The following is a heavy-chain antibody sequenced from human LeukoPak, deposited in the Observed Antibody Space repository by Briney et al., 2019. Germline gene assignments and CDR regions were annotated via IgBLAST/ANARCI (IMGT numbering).Heavy chain of an antibody. D-gene: IGHD1-1*01. Sequence: GGSLRLSCAASGFTFSSYSMNWVRQAPGKGLEWVASISSSSSNIYYADSVKGRFTISRDNAQNSLYLKMNSLRVEDKAVYYCARCTTGRTFGSLREITRSRDIDYWGPGTLVTVSS. J-gene: IGHJ4*02. V-gene: IGHV3-21*01. CDR1: GFTFSSYS. CDR2: ISSSSSNI. CDR3: ARCTTGRTFGSLREITRSRDIDY.